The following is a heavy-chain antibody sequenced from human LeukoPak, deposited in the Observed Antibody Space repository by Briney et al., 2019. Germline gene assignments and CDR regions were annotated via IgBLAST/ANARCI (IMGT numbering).Heavy chain of an antibody. CDR3: AREREKESSPYPFDY. D-gene: IGHD6-6*01. Sequence: GSLRLSCAASGFTFSSYSMNWVRQAPGKGLEWIGEINHSGSTNYNPSLKSRVTISVDTSKNQFSLKLSSVTAADTAVYYCAREREKESSPYPFDYWGQGTLVTVSS. J-gene: IGHJ4*02. CDR2: INHSGST. CDR1: GFTFSSYS. V-gene: IGHV4-34*01.